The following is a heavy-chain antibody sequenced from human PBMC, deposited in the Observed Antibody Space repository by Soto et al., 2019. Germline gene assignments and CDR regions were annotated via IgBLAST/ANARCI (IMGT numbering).Heavy chain of an antibody. Sequence: GSLRLSCAASAFTFNDYAMSWVRQAPGKGLEWVSGIGGSGRTTYYADSVKGRFTISRDNSNNTLFLQMNSLRAEDTAVYYCAKSRYSDSSGDFYDYWGQGTLVTVSS. J-gene: IGHJ4*02. V-gene: IGHV3-23*01. CDR3: AKSRYSDSSGDFYDY. CDR1: AFTFNDYA. CDR2: IGGSGRTT. D-gene: IGHD3-22*01.